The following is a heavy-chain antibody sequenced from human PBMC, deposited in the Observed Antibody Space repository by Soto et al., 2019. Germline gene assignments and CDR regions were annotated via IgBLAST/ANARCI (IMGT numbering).Heavy chain of an antibody. CDR1: GGSISSYY. D-gene: IGHD6-13*01. Sequence: AETLSLTCTVSGGSISSYYWSWIRQSPGKGLEWIGYIYYSGSTNYNPSLKSRVTISVDTSKNQFSLKLSSVTAADAAVYYCARHGEHSSSWYFDYWGQGTLVTVSS. J-gene: IGHJ4*02. V-gene: IGHV4-59*08. CDR3: ARHGEHSSSWYFDY. CDR2: IYYSGST.